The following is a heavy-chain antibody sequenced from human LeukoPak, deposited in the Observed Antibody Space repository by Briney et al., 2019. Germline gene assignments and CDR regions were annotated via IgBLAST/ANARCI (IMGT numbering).Heavy chain of an antibody. V-gene: IGHV4-34*01. J-gene: IGHJ4*02. CDR1: GGSFSGYY. CDR2: INHSGST. D-gene: IGHD2-2*02. Sequence: SETLSLTCAVYGGSFSGYYWSWIRQPPEKGLEWIGEINHSGSTNYNPSLKSRVTISVDTSKNQFSLKLSSVTAADTAVYYCARGSSTGIGNFSNIPPHFDYWGQGTLVTVSS. CDR3: ARGSSTGIGNFSNIPPHFDY.